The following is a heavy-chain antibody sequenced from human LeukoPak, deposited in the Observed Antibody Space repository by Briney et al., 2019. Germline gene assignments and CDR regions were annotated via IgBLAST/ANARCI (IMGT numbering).Heavy chain of an antibody. J-gene: IGHJ5*02. CDR3: ARDNSVRDEAWWFNP. D-gene: IGHD5-24*01. Sequence: ASVKVSCKTSGYTFTDSYIHWVRQAPGQGLEWMGRINPNSGDPNYPQKFQGRVTLTRDMSTSTDYLELSSLRSEDTAVYYCARDNSVRDEAWWFNPWGQGTLVTVSS. CDR2: INPNSGDP. V-gene: IGHV1-2*06. CDR1: GYTFTDSY.